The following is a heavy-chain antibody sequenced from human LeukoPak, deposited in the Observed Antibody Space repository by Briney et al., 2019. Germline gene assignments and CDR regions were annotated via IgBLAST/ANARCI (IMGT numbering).Heavy chain of an antibody. CDR3: ARSLRYCTNGVCYHYYYGMDV. CDR2: MYYSGST. V-gene: IGHV4-59*08. CDR1: GDSVRSFH. Sequence: SETLSLTCTVSGDSVRSFHWSWIRQPPGKGLEWIGHMYYSGSTYYNPSLKSRVTISVDTSKNQFSLKLSSVTAADTAVYYCARSLRYCTNGVCYHYYYGMDVWGQGTTVTVSS. D-gene: IGHD2-8*01. J-gene: IGHJ6*02.